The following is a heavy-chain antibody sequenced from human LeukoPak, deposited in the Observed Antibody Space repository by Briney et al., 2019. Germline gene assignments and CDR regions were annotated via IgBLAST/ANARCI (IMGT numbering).Heavy chain of an antibody. V-gene: IGHV4-38-2*02. Sequence: SETLSLTCTVSGYFISTGYYWGWIRQSPGKGLEWIGSIYYSGSTYYNPSLKSRVTISVDTSKNQFSLKLSSVTAADTAVYYCARHFFPDPYYYDYWGQGTLVTVSS. D-gene: IGHD3-3*02. J-gene: IGHJ4*02. CDR1: GYFISTGYY. CDR2: IYYSGST. CDR3: ARHFFPDPYYYDY.